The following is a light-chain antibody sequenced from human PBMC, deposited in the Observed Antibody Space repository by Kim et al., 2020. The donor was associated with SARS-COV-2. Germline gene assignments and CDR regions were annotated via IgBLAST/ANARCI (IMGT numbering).Light chain of an antibody. CDR3: HQYNDWWT. CDR1: QSVRTN. J-gene: IGKJ1*01. Sequence: EIVMTQSPATLSVSPGEGVTLSCRASQSVRTNLAWYQQKPGQAPRLLFYGASTRATGIPARFSGSGSGTEFTLTISSLQSEDVAIYHCHQYNDWWTFGQGTKLEIK. V-gene: IGKV3-15*01. CDR2: GAS.